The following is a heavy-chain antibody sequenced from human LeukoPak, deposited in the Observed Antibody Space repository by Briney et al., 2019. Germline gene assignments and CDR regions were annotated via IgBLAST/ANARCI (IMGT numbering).Heavy chain of an antibody. D-gene: IGHD3-10*01. V-gene: IGHV3-23*01. CDR3: AKAGLEIGELPGMI. J-gene: IGHJ4*02. Sequence: GGSLRLSCAASGFTFSSYAMSWVRQAPGKGLEWVSAISGSGGSTYYADSVKGRFTISRDNSKNTLYLQMNSLRAEDTGVYYCAKAGLEIGELPGMIWGQGTLVTVSS. CDR2: ISGSGGST. CDR1: GFTFSSYA.